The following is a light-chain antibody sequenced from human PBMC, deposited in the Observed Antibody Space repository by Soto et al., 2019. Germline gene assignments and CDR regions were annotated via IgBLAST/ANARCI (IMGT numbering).Light chain of an antibody. J-gene: IGKJ2*01. Sequence: EIVMTQSPATLSVSLGERATLSCRASQSVSSNLAWYQKRPGQAPRLLIHEVSTRATGIPDRFSGSGSGTEFTLTISSLQSEDFAIYYCHQYNNWRTFGQGTKLEIK. CDR1: QSVSSN. CDR2: EVS. V-gene: IGKV3-15*01. CDR3: HQYNNWRT.